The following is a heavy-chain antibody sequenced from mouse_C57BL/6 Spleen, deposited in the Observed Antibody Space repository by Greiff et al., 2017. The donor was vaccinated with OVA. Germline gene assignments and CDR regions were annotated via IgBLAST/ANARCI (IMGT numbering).Heavy chain of an antibody. CDR1: GYSITSGYY. D-gene: IGHD1-1*01. CDR3: ARASITTVVDY. CDR2: ISYDGSN. Sequence: EVKLMESGPGLVKPSQSLSLTCSVTGYSITSGYYWNWIRQFPGNKLEWMGYISYDGSNNYNPSLKNRISITRDTSKNQFFLKLNSVTTEDTATYYCARASITTVVDYWGQGTTLTVSS. V-gene: IGHV3-6*01. J-gene: IGHJ2*01.